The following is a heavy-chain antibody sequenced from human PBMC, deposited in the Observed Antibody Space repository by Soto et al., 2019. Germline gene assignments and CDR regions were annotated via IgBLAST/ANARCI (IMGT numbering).Heavy chain of an antibody. J-gene: IGHJ4*02. CDR1: GFTFSSYW. CDR3: ARDPPYCSSTSCRPPPPDY. V-gene: IGHV3-7*01. Sequence: EVQLVESGGGLVQPGGSLRLSCAASGFTFSSYWMSWVRQAPGKGLEWVANIKQDGSEKYYVDSVKGRFTISRDNAKNSLYLQMNSLRAEDTAVYYCARDPPYCSSTSCRPPPPDYWGQGTLVTVSS. CDR2: IKQDGSEK. D-gene: IGHD2-2*01.